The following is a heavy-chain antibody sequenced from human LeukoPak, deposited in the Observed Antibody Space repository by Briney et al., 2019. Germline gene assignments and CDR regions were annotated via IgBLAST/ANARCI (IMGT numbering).Heavy chain of an antibody. J-gene: IGHJ6*02. CDR2: ISSSSSYI. D-gene: IGHD3-9*01. Sequence: PGGSLRLSCAASGFTFSSYSMNWVRQAPGKGLEWVSSISSSSSYIYYADSVKGRFTISRDNAKNSLYLQMNSLRAEDTAVYYCARDILTGYYTGYYYYYGMDVWGQGTTVTVSS. CDR1: GFTFSSYS. CDR3: ARDILTGYYTGYYYYYGMDV. V-gene: IGHV3-21*01.